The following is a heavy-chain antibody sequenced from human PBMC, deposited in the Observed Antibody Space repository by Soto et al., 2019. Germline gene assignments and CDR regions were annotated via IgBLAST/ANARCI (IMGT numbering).Heavy chain of an antibody. CDR3: AKDRAYSGYDSPIDY. CDR1: GSTFSIYA. D-gene: IGHD5-12*01. V-gene: IGHV3-23*01. CDR2: ISGSGGST. J-gene: IGHJ4*02. Sequence: LRLSCAASGSTFSIYAMTWVRQAPGKGLEWVSTISGSGGSTYYADSVKGRFTISRDNSKNTLYLQMNSLRAEDTALYYCAKDRAYSGYDSPIDYWGQGTLVTVSS.